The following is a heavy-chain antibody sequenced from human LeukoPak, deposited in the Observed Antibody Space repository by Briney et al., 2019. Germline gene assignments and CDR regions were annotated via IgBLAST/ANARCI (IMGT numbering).Heavy chain of an antibody. J-gene: IGHJ4*02. CDR1: GFTFSSYA. V-gene: IGHV3-23*01. D-gene: IGHD6-19*01. CDR3: ARDPGSHNSSGWYNY. CDR2: ISGSGGST. Sequence: GGSLRLSCAASGFTFSSYAMSWVRQAPGKGLEWVSAISGSGGSTYYADSVKGRFTISRDNSKNTLYLQMNSLRAEDTAVYYCARDPGSHNSSGWYNYWGQGTLVTVSS.